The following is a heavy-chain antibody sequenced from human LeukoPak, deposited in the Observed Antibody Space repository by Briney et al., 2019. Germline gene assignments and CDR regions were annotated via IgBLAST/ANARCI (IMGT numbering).Heavy chain of an antibody. Sequence: GGSLRLSCAASGFTFNNYAMHWVRQAPGKGLGWVAVISYDGRNKYYADSVKGRFTISRDNSKDTLYLQMNSLRAEDTAVYYCARVTPVYSDSSGYHAFDYWGQGTLVTVSS. V-gene: IGHV3-30*04. J-gene: IGHJ4*02. CDR3: ARVTPVYSDSSGYHAFDY. D-gene: IGHD3-22*01. CDR1: GFTFNNYA. CDR2: ISYDGRNK.